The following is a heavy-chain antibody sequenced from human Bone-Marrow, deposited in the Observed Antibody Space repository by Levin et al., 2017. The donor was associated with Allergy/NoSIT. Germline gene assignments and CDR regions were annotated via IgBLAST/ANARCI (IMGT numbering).Heavy chain of an antibody. V-gene: IGHV3-64*02. CDR1: GFTFSSYA. CDR2: ISSSGSST. CDR3: AARYFSGGSCSGYFDY. J-gene: IGHJ4*02. D-gene: IGHD2-15*01. Sequence: GESLRLSCAASGFTFSSYAIHWVRQAPGKGLEYVSAISSSGSSTYYADSVEGRFTISRDNSKNTVYLQMGSLRAEDMAVYYCAARYFSGGSCSGYFDYWGQGTLVAVSS.